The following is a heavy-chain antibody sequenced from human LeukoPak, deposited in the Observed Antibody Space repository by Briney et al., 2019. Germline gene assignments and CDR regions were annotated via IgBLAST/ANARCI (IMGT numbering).Heavy chain of an antibody. Sequence: PSETLSLTCTVSGGSISSHYWSWIRQPPGKGLEWIGYIYYSGSTNYNPSLKSRVTISVDTSKNQFSLKLSSVTAADTAVYYCALRVGSCYKYWGQGTLVTVSS. CDR3: ALRVGSCYKY. CDR2: IYYSGST. V-gene: IGHV4-59*11. J-gene: IGHJ4*02. D-gene: IGHD2-2*02. CDR1: GGSISSHY.